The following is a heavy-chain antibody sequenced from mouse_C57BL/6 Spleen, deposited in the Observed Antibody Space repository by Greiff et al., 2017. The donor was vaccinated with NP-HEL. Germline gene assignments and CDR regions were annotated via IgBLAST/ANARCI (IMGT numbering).Heavy chain of an antibody. J-gene: IGHJ2*01. D-gene: IGHD1-1*01. V-gene: IGHV5-4*03. CDR1: GFTFSSYA. CDR3: ARGHYYYGSSYFDY. CDR2: ISDGGSYT. Sequence: EVKVVESGGGLVKPGGSLKLSCAASGFTFSSYAMSWVRQTPEKRLEWVATISDGGSYTYYPDNVKGRFTISRDNAKNNLYLQMSHLKSEDTAKYYCARGHYYYGSSYFDYWGQGTTLTVSS.